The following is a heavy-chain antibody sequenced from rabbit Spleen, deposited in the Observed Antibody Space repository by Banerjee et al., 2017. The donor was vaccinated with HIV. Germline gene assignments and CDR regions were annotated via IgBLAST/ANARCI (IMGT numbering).Heavy chain of an antibody. CDR3: ARDLAAVIGWNFGL. J-gene: IGHJ4*01. D-gene: IGHD1-1*01. Sequence: QSLEESGGDLVKPGASLTLTCIASGVSFSGDSYMCWVRQAPGKGLEWIACIDTGSSGFTYFASWAKGRFTISKTSSTTVTLQMTSLTAADTAAYFCARDLAAVIGWNFGLWGPGTLVTVS. CDR2: IDTGSSGFT. CDR1: GVSFSGDSY. V-gene: IGHV1S40*01.